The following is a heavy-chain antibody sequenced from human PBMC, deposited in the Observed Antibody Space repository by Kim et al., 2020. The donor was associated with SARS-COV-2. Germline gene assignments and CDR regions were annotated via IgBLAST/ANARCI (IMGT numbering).Heavy chain of an antibody. V-gene: IGHV1-2*06. CDR1: GYTFSDYY. D-gene: IGHD2-8*01. Sequence: ASVKVSCKASGYTFSDYYMHWVRQAPGQGLEWLGRINPKSGDTNYAERFQDRVTMTRDSPTTTAYMELSRLRSDDTAVYFCASTYCTNGICYNWFDPWGQGTLVTVSS. J-gene: IGHJ5*02. CDR3: ASTYCTNGICYNWFDP. CDR2: INPKSGDT.